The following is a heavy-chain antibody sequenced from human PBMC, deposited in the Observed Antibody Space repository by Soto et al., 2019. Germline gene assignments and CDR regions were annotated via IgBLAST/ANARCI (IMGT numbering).Heavy chain of an antibody. CDR2: IDWDDDK. Sequence: SGPTLVNPTQTLTLTCTFSGFSLSTSGMCVSWIRQPPGKALEWLARIDWDDDKYYSTSLKTRLTISKDTSKNQVVLTMTNMDPVDTATYYCARFTTIFGVANDAFDIWGQGTMVTVSS. V-gene: IGHV2-70*11. CDR1: GFSLSTSGMC. CDR3: ARFTTIFGVANDAFDI. D-gene: IGHD3-3*01. J-gene: IGHJ3*02.